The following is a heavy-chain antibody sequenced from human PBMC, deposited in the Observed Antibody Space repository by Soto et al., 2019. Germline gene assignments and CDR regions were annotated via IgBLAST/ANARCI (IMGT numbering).Heavy chain of an antibody. D-gene: IGHD3-22*01. CDR1: GFTFSTAW. CDR2: IKSKTDGGTT. CDR3: TTDYYDSSGTSDY. Sequence: GGSLRLSCAASGFTFSTAWMNWVRQAPGKGLEWVGRIKSKTDGGTTDYAAPVKGRFTISRDDSKNTLYLQMNSLKTEDTAVYYCTTDYYDSSGTSDYWGQGTLVTVSS. J-gene: IGHJ4*02. V-gene: IGHV3-15*07.